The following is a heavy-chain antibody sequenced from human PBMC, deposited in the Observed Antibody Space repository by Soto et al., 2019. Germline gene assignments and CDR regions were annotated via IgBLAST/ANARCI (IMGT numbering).Heavy chain of an antibody. J-gene: IGHJ4*01. CDR2: ISHDGSGT. CDR3: GSVFES. Sequence: EVEVVESGGGLVQPGGSLRRSCAASGFTFSNYWMNWVRQVPGRGLVWVSRISHDGSGTSYGDSVRGRFTITRDNAKNTVYLHMNSRRAEDTAVYYCGSVFESWGHGTPVTVSS. V-gene: IGHV3-74*01. CDR1: GFTFSNYW.